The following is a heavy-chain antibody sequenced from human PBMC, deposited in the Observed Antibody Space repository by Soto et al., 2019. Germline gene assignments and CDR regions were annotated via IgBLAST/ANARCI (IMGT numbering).Heavy chain of an antibody. CDR1: GFSLTTSGVG. V-gene: IGHV2-5*02. J-gene: IGHJ4*02. CDR3: AHHPYDGLGSYSFDY. Sequence: QITLKESGPTLVRPTQTLTLTCTFSGFSLTTSGVGVGWNRQPPGKALEWLAVIYWDDDKRYSSSLKSRLTITKDTSKNQVVLTMTNMDPVDTATYYCAHHPYDGLGSYSFDYWGQGTLVTVSS. CDR2: IYWDDDK. D-gene: IGHD3-10*01.